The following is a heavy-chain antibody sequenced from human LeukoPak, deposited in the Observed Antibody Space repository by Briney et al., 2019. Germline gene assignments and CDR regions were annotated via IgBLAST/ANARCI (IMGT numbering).Heavy chain of an antibody. Sequence: GGSLRLSCAASGFTFSSYAMPWVRQAPGKGLEWVAVISYDGSNKYYADSVKGRFTISRDNSKNTLYLQMNSLRAEDTAVYYCARGGKVLGRYYYYGMDVWGQGTTVTVSS. CDR2: ISYDGSNK. CDR1: GFTFSSYA. D-gene: IGHD2-8*02. J-gene: IGHJ6*02. CDR3: ARGGKVLGRYYYYGMDV. V-gene: IGHV3-30-3*01.